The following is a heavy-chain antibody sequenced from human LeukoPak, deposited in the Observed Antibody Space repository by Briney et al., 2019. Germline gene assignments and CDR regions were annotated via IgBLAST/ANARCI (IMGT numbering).Heavy chain of an antibody. D-gene: IGHD2-15*01. CDR3: ARGRPLVVPFDY. CDR2: IYYSGST. V-gene: IGHV4-59*01. CDR1: GGSISSYY. J-gene: IGHJ4*02. Sequence: PSETLSLTCTVSGGSISSYYWSWLRQPPGKGLEWIGYIYYSGSTNYNPSLKSRVTISVDTSKNQFSLKLSSVTAADTAVYYCARGRPLVVPFDYWGQGTLVTVSS.